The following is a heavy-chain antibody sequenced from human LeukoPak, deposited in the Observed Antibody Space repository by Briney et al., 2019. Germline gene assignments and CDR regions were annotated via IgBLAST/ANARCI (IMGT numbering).Heavy chain of an antibody. CDR2: ISSSGSTI. Sequence: GGSLRLSCAASGFTFSDYYMSWIRQAPGKGLEWVSYISSSGSTIYYADSVKGRFTISRDNAKNSLYLQMNSLRAEDTAVYYCAREGRYRGSTSCYTAFDIWGQGTMVTVSS. V-gene: IGHV3-11*01. D-gene: IGHD2-2*02. CDR1: GFTFSDYY. J-gene: IGHJ3*02. CDR3: AREGRYRGSTSCYTAFDI.